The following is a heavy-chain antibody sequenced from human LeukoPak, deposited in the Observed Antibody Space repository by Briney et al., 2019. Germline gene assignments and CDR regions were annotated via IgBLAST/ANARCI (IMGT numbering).Heavy chain of an antibody. CDR1: GFTLSSYA. V-gene: IGHV3-23*01. Sequence: GGSLRLSCAASGFTLSSYAMSWVRQAPGKGLEWVSAIGGGGTTYYADFVKGRFTISRDSSKNTLYLQMNSLRADDTAVFYCVSSEWYAAFDIWGQGTMVTVSS. D-gene: IGHD6-19*01. J-gene: IGHJ3*02. CDR2: IGGGGTT. CDR3: VSSEWYAAFDI.